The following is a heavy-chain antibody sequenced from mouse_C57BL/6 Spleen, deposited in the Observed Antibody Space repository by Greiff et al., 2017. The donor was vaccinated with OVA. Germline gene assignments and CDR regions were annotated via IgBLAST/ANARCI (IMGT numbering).Heavy chain of an antibody. Sequence: EVQLKQSGPGLAKPSRTLSLTCSVTGYSITSDYWNWIRKFPGNKLEYMGYISYGGSTFYNPSLKSGISITRDTYKTQYYLLLNLMTTEDAATYCCARSRATLPFDYWGQGTLVTVSA. D-gene: IGHD3-1*01. CDR3: ARSRATLPFDY. V-gene: IGHV3-8*01. CDR2: ISYGGST. J-gene: IGHJ3*01. CDR1: GYSITSDY.